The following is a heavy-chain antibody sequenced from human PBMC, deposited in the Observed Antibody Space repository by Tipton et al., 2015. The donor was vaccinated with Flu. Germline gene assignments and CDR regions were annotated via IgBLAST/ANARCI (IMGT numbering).Heavy chain of an antibody. Sequence: SLRLSCAASGFTFDDYAMHWVRQAPGKGLEWVSGISWNSGSIGYADSVKGRFTISRDNANNSLYLQMNSLSAEDTALYYCAKGSDSSGWYGPYYWGQGTLVTVSS. J-gene: IGHJ4*02. CDR2: ISWNSGSI. CDR3: AKGSDSSGWYGPYY. D-gene: IGHD6-19*01. CDR1: GFTFDDYA. V-gene: IGHV3-9*01.